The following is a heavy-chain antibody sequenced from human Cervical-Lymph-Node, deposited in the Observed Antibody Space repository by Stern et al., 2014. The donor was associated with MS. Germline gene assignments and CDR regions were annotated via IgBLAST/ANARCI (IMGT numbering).Heavy chain of an antibody. CDR2: SDPGTGGT. Sequence: VHLVVSGAEVKKPGASVKVSCQASGSPFTRSHMPWVRPAPGPGLAWMGVSDPGTGGTRCTQRLQDRVAMTRDTSTTTVYMELNNRRPDDTAVYYCARAYNSRSYYYLHAWGQGTLVTVSS. CDR3: ARAYNSRSYYYLHA. J-gene: IGHJ4*02. D-gene: IGHD3-22*01. V-gene: IGHV1-46*01. CDR1: GSPFTRSH.